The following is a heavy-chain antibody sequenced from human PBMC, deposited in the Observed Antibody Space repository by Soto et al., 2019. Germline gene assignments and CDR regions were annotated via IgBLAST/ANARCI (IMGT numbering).Heavy chain of an antibody. V-gene: IGHV4-59*01. CDR3: ARSVNRGYSYGYGH. Sequence: PSETLSLTCTVSSGSISSYYWSWIRQPPGRGLEWIGYIYHTGSTSNNPSLKSRVTLSVDTSKNQLSLNLTSVTAADTAIYYCARSVNRGYSYGYGHWGQGTLVTVSS. CDR1: SGSISSYY. D-gene: IGHD5-18*01. J-gene: IGHJ4*02. CDR2: IYHTGST.